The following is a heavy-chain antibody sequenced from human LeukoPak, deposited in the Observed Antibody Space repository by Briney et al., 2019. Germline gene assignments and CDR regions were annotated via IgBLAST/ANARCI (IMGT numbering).Heavy chain of an antibody. CDR2: IYTSGST. CDR3: AKDGDYWSMDV. V-gene: IGHV4-4*07. Sequence: SETLSLTCTVSGGSISSYYWSWIRQPAGKGLEWIGRIYTSGSTNYNPSLRSRVTMSVDTSENQFSLKLSSVTAADTAVYYCAKDGDYWSMDVWGKGTTVTISS. J-gene: IGHJ6*03. CDR1: GGSISSYY. D-gene: IGHD4-17*01.